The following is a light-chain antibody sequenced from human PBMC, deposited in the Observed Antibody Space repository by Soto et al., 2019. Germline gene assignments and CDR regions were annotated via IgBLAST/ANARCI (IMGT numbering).Light chain of an antibody. CDR2: KAS. CDR1: QTLSSW. CDR3: QHYKSYSEA. Sequence: DIQMTQSHSTLSGSVGDRVTITCRASQTLSSWLAWYQQKPGKAPKLLIYKASTLKSGVPSRFSGSGSGTEFTLTISSLQPDDFATYYCQHYKSYSEAFGQGTKVEVK. V-gene: IGKV1-5*03. J-gene: IGKJ1*01.